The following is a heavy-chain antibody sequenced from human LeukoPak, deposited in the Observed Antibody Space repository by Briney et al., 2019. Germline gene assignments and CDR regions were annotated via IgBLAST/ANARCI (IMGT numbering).Heavy chain of an antibody. J-gene: IGHJ4*02. CDR1: GGSISSYY. CDR2: IHTSGNT. D-gene: IGHD3-22*01. CDR3: ARDAYYYDSSGYSRFDY. Sequence: SETLSLTCTVSGGSISSYYWSWIRQPAGKGLEWIGRIHTSGNTNYNPSLKSRVTMSVDTSKNQFSLKLSSVTAADTAVYYCARDAYYYDSSGYSRFDYWGQGTLVTVSS. V-gene: IGHV4-4*07.